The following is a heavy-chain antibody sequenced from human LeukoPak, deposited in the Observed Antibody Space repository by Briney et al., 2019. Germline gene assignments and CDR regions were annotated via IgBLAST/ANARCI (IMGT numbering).Heavy chain of an antibody. CDR1: GFTFNDYT. V-gene: IGHV3-43*01. J-gene: IGHJ3*02. CDR3: ARDGTFEEPEGNAFDI. Sequence: GGSLRLSCAASGFTFNDYTMHWVRQVPGKGLEWVSLLSWDGGTTYYADSVKGRFTISRDNSKNTLYLQMNSLRAEDTAVYYCARDGTFEEPEGNAFDIWGQGTMVTVSS. D-gene: IGHD1-14*01. CDR2: LSWDGGTT.